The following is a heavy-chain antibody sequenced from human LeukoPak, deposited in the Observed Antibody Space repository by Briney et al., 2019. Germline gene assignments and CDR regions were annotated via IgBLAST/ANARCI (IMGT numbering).Heavy chain of an antibody. D-gene: IGHD6-19*01. CDR3: ARVSGWHTKADFDY. CDR1: GFTFSSYA. J-gene: IGHJ4*02. CDR2: ISSGGSTI. Sequence: GGSLRLSCAASGFTFSSYAMSWVRQAPGKGLEWVSYISSGGSTIYYADSVKGRFTISRDNAKNSLYLQMNSLRAEDTAVYYCARVSGWHTKADFDYWGQGTLVTVSS. V-gene: IGHV3-48*03.